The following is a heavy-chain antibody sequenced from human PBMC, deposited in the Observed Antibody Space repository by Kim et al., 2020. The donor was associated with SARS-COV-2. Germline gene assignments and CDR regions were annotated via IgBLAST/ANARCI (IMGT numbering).Heavy chain of an antibody. J-gene: IGHJ4*02. V-gene: IGHV4-34*01. CDR3: ARDGYNSFDY. Sequence: SETLSLTCAVYGGSFSGYYWSWIRQPPGKGLEWIGEINHSGSTNYNPSLKSRVTISVDTSKNQFSLKLSSVTAADTAVYYCARDGYNSFDYWGQGTLVTVSS. CDR1: GGSFSGYY. D-gene: IGHD5-12*01. CDR2: INHSGST.